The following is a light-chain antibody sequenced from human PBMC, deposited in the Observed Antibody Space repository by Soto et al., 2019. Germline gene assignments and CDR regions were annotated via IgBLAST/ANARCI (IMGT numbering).Light chain of an antibody. J-gene: IGKJ5*01. Sequence: EIQMTQSPSSLSASVGDRVTITCRASQGISNYLAWYQQEPGKVPKLLIYAASTLQSGVPSRFSGSGSGTDFTLTISSLQPEDVATYYCQKYNSAPHTFGQGTRLEIK. CDR1: QGISNY. V-gene: IGKV1-27*01. CDR2: AAS. CDR3: QKYNSAPHT.